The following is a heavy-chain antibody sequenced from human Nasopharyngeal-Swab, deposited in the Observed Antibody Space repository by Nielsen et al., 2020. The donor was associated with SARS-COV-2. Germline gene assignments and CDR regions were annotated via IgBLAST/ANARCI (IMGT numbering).Heavy chain of an antibody. V-gene: IGHV3-33*06. CDR3: AKDADWGNYYYGLDV. CDR2: IWHDGGSK. Sequence: GESLKISCAASGFRFSSYGMHWVRQAPEKGLEWVAVIWHDGGSKYYGDSVTGRFIISRDNSKNMLYLEMNSLRVEDTAIYSCAKDADWGNYYYGLDVWGQGTTVTVSS. CDR1: GFRFSSYG. D-gene: IGHD7-27*01. J-gene: IGHJ6*02.